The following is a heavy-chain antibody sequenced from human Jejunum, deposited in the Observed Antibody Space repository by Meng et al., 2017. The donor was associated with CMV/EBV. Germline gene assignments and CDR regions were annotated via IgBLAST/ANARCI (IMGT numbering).Heavy chain of an antibody. Sequence: KVSGGTISSYVITWVRQAPGQGLEWMGEIIPILDSTDYAQKFQDRVAITADKSTTTAYLDLRNLTSEDTAVYYCARDFGVPASAIDYWGHGTVVTVSS. CDR3: ARDFGVPASAIDY. J-gene: IGHJ4*01. V-gene: IGHV1-69*06. D-gene: IGHD3-3*01. CDR2: IIPILDST. CDR1: GGTISSYV.